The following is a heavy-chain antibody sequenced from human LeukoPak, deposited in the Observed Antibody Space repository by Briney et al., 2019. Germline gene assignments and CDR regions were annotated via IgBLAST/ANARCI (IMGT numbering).Heavy chain of an antibody. CDR1: GFTFDDYA. V-gene: IGHV3-9*01. CDR2: ISWNSGSI. D-gene: IGHD6-13*01. CDR3: ARGQVTAAGHDY. J-gene: IGHJ4*02. Sequence: GRSLRLSCAASGFTFDDYAMHWVRQAPGKGLEWVSGISWNSGSIGYADSVKGRFTISRDNAKNSLYLQMNSLRAEDTAVYYCARGQVTAAGHDYWGQGTLVTVSS.